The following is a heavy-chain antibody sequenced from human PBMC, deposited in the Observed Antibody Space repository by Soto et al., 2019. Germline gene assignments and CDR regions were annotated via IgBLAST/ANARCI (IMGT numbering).Heavy chain of an antibody. CDR3: AKISGDYTRGFDS. CDR2: IDSSGRGT. D-gene: IGHD4-17*01. V-gene: IGHV3-23*01. CDR1: GFTFSNYV. Sequence: EVQLLESGGGLVQPGGSLRLSCAASGFTFSNYVMTWVRQAPGKGLERVSAIDSSGRGTYYAGSVKGRITISRDNSNDILYLQINSLRAEDTAVYYCAKISGDYTRGFDSWGQGTVVTVSS. J-gene: IGHJ4*02.